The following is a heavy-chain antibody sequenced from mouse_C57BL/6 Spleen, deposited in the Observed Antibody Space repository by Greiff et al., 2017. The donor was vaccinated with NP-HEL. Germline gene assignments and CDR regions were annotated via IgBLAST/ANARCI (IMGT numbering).Heavy chain of an antibody. D-gene: IGHD2-13*01. CDR2: INPYNGGT. CDR3: ARSGDYLDY. Sequence: EVQLQQSGPVLVKPGDSVKMSCKASGYTFTDYYMNWVKQSHGKSLEWIGVINPYNGGTSYNQKFKGKATLTVDKSSSTAYMELNSLTSEDSAVYYCARSGDYLDYWGQGTTLTVSS. J-gene: IGHJ2*01. CDR1: GYTFTDYY. V-gene: IGHV1-19*01.